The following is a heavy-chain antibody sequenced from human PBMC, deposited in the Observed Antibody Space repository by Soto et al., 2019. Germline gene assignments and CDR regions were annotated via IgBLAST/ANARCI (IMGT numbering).Heavy chain of an antibody. J-gene: IGHJ4*02. Sequence: SGPTLVNPTQTLTLTCTFSGFSLRTSGVGVGWIRQPPGKALEWLALIHWDDDKGYSPSLKSRLTVTKDTSKNQVVLTMTNMDPVDTATYYCAHYYYYDSSGYHHFDYWGQGTLVTVSS. CDR1: GFSLRTSGVG. D-gene: IGHD3-22*01. V-gene: IGHV2-5*02. CDR2: IHWDDDK. CDR3: AHYYYYDSSGYHHFDY.